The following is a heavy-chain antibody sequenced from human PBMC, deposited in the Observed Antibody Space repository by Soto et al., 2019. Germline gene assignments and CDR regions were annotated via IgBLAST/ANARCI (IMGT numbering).Heavy chain of an antibody. CDR1: GFTFSSYG. V-gene: IGHV3-30*03. D-gene: IGHD3-10*01. CDR2: ISYDGSNK. CDR3: APWFGAFDY. J-gene: IGHJ4*02. Sequence: QVQLVESGGGVVQPGRSLRLSCAASGFTFSSYGMHWVRQAPGKGLEWVAVISYDGSNKYYADSVKGRFTISRDNSKNTRDLQMNSLRAEDTAVYYCAPWFGAFDYRGQGTLVTVSS.